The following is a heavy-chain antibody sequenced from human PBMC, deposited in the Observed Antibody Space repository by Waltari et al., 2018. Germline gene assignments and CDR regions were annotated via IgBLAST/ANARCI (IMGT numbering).Heavy chain of an antibody. V-gene: IGHV4-39*07. J-gene: IGHJ6*02. CDR1: GGSISSSSYY. CDR3: ARVDGYYYYYYGMDV. D-gene: IGHD2-2*03. CDR2: IYDSGST. Sequence: QLQLQESGPGLVKPSETLSLTYTVSGGSISSSSYYWGWIRQPPGRGLEWIWSIYDSGSTYYNPSLKSRVTISVDASKNQFSLKLSSVTAADTAVYYCARVDGYYYYYYGMDVCGQGTTVTVSS.